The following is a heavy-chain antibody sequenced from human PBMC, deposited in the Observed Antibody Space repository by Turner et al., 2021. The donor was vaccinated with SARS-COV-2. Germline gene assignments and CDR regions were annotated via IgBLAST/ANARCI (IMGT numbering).Heavy chain of an antibody. V-gene: IGHV1-2*02. J-gene: IGHJ4*02. Sequence: QVQLVQSGAEVKKPGASVKVSCKASRYTFTGYYMHWVRQAPGQGREWMVWINTNSGGTTYAQKFQVRVTMSRDTSISTVYMELSRLRSDDTAVYYCARGPAVFGVVIMGYWGQGTLVTVSS. CDR3: ARGPAVFGVVIMGY. CDR2: INTNSGGT. CDR1: RYTFTGYY. D-gene: IGHD3-3*01.